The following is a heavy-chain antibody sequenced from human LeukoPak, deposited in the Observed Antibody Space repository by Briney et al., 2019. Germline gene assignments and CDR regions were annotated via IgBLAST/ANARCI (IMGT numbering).Heavy chain of an antibody. CDR2: ITASGGDT. CDR3: AKGPSSSRPYYFDY. V-gene: IGHV3-23*01. D-gene: IGHD6-6*01. Sequence: GGSLRLSCAASGFTFGNYAMSWVRQAPGKGLEWVSAITASGGDTFHADSVKGRFTISRDNSKSTLYLQMNSLRAEDTATYYCAKGPSSSRPYYFDYWGQGTLVAVSS. CDR1: GFTFGNYA. J-gene: IGHJ4*02.